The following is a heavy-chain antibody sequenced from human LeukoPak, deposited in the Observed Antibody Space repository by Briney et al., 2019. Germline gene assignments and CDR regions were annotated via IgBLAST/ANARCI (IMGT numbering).Heavy chain of an antibody. CDR2: ISWNSGSI. D-gene: IGHD3-16*02. CDR1: GFTFDDYA. Sequence: GRSLRLSCAASGFTFDDYAMHWVRQAPGKGLEWVSGISWNSGSIGYADSVKGRFTISRDNAKNSLYLQMNSLRAEDTALYYCVGSCDYVWGSYRFDYWGQGTLVTVSS. V-gene: IGHV3-9*01. CDR3: VGSCDYVWGSYRFDY. J-gene: IGHJ4*02.